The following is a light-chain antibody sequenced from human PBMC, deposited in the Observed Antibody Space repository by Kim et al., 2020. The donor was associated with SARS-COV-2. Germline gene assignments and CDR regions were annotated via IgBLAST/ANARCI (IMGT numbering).Light chain of an antibody. CDR3: QQYDSLPPA. Sequence: DIQMTQSPSSLSASVGDRVTITCQASQDMRNYLNWYQKKPGKAPKLLIYDASNLETRVPSRFSGSGSGTDFTLTISSLQPEDTATYFCQQYDSLPPAFGGGTKVDIK. J-gene: IGKJ4*01. V-gene: IGKV1-33*01. CDR1: QDMRNY. CDR2: DAS.